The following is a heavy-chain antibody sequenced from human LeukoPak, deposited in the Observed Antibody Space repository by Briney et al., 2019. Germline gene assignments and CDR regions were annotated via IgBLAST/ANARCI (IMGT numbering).Heavy chain of an antibody. V-gene: IGHV3-23*01. CDR1: GFTFSSYG. CDR2: ITPSGSVT. CDR3: ASRDPCSGGTCYGLGY. D-gene: IGHD2-15*01. Sequence: GGSLRLSCAASGFTFSSYGMHWVRQAPGEGLEWVAAITPSGSVTYYGDSVKGRFTISRDNSKNTAHLQMNSLRAEDTALYYCASRDPCSGGTCYGLGYWGQGTLVTVSS. J-gene: IGHJ4*02.